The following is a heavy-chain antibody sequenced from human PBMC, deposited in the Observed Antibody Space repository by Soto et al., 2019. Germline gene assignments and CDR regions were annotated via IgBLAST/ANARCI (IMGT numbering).Heavy chain of an antibody. D-gene: IGHD3-22*01. CDR2: INPSGGST. CDR1: GYTFTSYY. V-gene: IGHV1-46*01. CDR3: ARDLVGGPDSSGPFDP. Sequence: ASVKVSCKASGYTFTSYYMHWVRQAPGQGLEWMGIINPSGGSTSYAQKFQGRVTMTRDTSTSTVYMELSSLRSEDTAVYYCARDLVGGPDSSGPFDPWGQGTLVTVSS. J-gene: IGHJ5*02.